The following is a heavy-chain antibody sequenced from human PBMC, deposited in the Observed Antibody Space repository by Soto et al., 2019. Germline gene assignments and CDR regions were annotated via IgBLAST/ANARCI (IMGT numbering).Heavy chain of an antibody. CDR2: IYYSGST. D-gene: IGHD1-1*01. V-gene: IGHV4-59*01. CDR3: ARNNWNDGLWWFDP. CDR1: GGSINSYY. Sequence: SETLSLTCTVSGGSINSYYWSWIRQPPGKGLEWIGHIYYSGSTNYNPSLKSRVTISVDTSKNQFSLKLSSVTAADTAVYYCARNNWNDGLWWFDPWGQGTLVTGSS. J-gene: IGHJ5*02.